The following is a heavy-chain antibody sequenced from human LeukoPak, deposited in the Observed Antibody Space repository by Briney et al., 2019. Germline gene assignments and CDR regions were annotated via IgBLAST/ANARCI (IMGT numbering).Heavy chain of an antibody. D-gene: IGHD3-10*01. J-gene: IGHJ4*02. CDR1: GGSFSGYY. V-gene: IGHV4-34*01. Sequence: SETLSLTCAVYGGSFSGYYWSWIRQPPGKGLEWIGEINHSGGTNYNPSLKSRVTISVDTSKNQFSLKLSSVTAADTAVYYCASRQLYYYGSGRRDYWGQGTLVTVSS. CDR2: INHSGGT. CDR3: ASRQLYYYGSGRRDY.